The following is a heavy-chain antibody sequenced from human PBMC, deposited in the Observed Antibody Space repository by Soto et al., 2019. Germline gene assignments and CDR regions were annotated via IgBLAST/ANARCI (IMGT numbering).Heavy chain of an antibody. V-gene: IGHV1-18*01. D-gene: IGHD6-13*01. CDR1: GYSFTSYG. Sequence: QVQLVQSGVEVKKPGASVKVSCKTSGYSFTSYGISWVRQAPGQGLEWMGWINTHNGNTNYTQKFQGRVTMTTDTYTNTAYMELRSLRSNDTAMYYCARDQRQHLRLGYWGQGTLVSVSS. CDR2: INTHNGNT. CDR3: ARDQRQHLRLGY. J-gene: IGHJ4*02.